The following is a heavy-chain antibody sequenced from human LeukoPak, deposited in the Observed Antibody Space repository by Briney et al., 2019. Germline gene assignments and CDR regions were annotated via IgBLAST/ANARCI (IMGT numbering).Heavy chain of an antibody. V-gene: IGHV4-39*07. CDR3: ARVYFVGIAAAGLPAGYFQH. J-gene: IGHJ1*01. Sequence: SETLSLTCTVSGGSISSTSYYWGWIRQPPGKGLEWIGNIYYSGSAYYNPSLKSRVTISVDTSKNQFSLKLSSVTAADTAVYYCARVYFVGIAAAGLPAGYFQHWGQGTLVTVSS. CDR2: IYYSGSA. CDR1: GGSISSTSYY. D-gene: IGHD6-13*01.